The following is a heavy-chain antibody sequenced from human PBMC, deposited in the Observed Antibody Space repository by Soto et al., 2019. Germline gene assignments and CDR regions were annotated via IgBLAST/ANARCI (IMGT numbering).Heavy chain of an antibody. CDR1: GGTFSSYT. CDR3: ARGPSGLVYYYYGMDV. Sequence: SVKVSCKASGGTFSSYTISWVRQAPGQGLEWMGRIIPILGIANYAQKFQGRVTITADKSTSTAYMELSSLRSEDTAVYYCARGPSGLVYYYYGMDVWGQGTTVTVSS. V-gene: IGHV1-69*02. CDR2: IIPILGIA. D-gene: IGHD6-19*01. J-gene: IGHJ6*02.